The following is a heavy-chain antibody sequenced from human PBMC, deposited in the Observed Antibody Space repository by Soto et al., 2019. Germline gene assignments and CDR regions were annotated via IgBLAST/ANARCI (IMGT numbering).Heavy chain of an antibody. D-gene: IGHD6-13*01. Sequence: PSETLSLTCTVSGGSISSGDYYWSWIRQPPGKGLEWIGYIYHSGSTYYNPSLKSRVTISVDRSKNQFSLKLSSVTAADTAVYYCARQWFGSSWYGGYFDYWGQGTLVTVSS. CDR3: ARQWFGSSWYGGYFDY. CDR2: IYHSGST. J-gene: IGHJ4*02. V-gene: IGHV4-30-2*01. CDR1: GGSISSGDYY.